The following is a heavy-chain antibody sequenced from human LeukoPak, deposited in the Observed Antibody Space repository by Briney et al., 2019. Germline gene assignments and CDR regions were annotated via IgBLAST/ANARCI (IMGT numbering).Heavy chain of an antibody. V-gene: IGHV3-21*01. CDR1: GFTFSSYA. CDR3: ARGHSGYDH. J-gene: IGHJ4*02. Sequence: GGSLRLSCAASGFTFSSYAMSWVRQAPGKGLEWVSSISSSSSYIYYADSVKGRFTISRDNAKNSPYLQMNSLRAEDTAVYYCARGHSGYDHWGQGTLVTVSS. D-gene: IGHD5-12*01. CDR2: ISSSSSYI.